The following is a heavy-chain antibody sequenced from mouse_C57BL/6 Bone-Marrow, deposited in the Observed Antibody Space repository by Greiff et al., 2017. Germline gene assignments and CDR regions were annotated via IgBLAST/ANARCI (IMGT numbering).Heavy chain of an antibody. V-gene: IGHV1-61*01. D-gene: IGHD2-12*01. CDR2: IYPSDSET. J-gene: IGHJ3*01. CDR1: GYTFTSYW. CDR3: ARSRLDSSGGWFAY. Sequence: VQLQQPGAELVRPGSSVKLSCKASGYTFTSYWMDWVKQRPGQGLEWIGNIYPSDSETHYNQKFKDKATLTVDKSSSTAYMQLSSLTSEDSAVYFCARSRLDSSGGWFAYWGQGTLVTVSA.